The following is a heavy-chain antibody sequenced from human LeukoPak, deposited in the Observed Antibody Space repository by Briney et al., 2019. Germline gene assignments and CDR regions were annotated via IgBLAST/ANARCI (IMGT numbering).Heavy chain of an antibody. CDR3: ARDRRYCSSTSCYTGIVFDY. D-gene: IGHD2-2*02. CDR2: IYTSGST. Sequence: PSETLSLTCTVSGGSISSYYWSWIRQPAGKGLEWIGRIYTSGSTNYNPSLKSRVTMSVDTSKNRFSLKLSSVTAADTAVYYCARDRRYCSSTSCYTGIVFDYWGQGTLVTVSS. CDR1: GGSISSYY. J-gene: IGHJ4*02. V-gene: IGHV4-4*07.